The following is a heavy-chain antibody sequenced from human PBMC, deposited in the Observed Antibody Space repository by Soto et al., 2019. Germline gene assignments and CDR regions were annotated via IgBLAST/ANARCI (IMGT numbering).Heavy chain of an antibody. CDR3: HRSKGLLWFGEPIL. CDR1: GYTFTSYG. D-gene: IGHD3-10*01. V-gene: IGHV1-18*01. Sequence: ASVKVSCKSSGYTFTSYGISCVRQAPGQGLEWMGWISAYNGNTNYAQKLQGRVTMTTDTSTSTAYMELRSLRSDDTAVYCCHRSKGLLWFGEPILWGQGTLVTVSS. J-gene: IGHJ4*02. CDR2: ISAYNGNT.